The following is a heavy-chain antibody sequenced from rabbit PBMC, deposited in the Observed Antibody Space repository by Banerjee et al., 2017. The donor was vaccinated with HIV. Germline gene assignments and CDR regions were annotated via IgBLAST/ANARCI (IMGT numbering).Heavy chain of an antibody. D-gene: IGHD2-1*01. J-gene: IGHJ3*01. CDR2: ITYGGST. Sequence: QSLEESGGDLVQPGASLTLTCTASGFDFSTNTMCWVRQAPGKGLEWIGYITYGGSTFYASWAKGRFTISSHNAQNTLYLQLNSLTAADTATYFCARGVTMTMVTFALWGQGTLV. CDR1: GFDFSTNT. V-gene: IGHV1S28*01. CDR3: ARGVTMTMVTFAL.